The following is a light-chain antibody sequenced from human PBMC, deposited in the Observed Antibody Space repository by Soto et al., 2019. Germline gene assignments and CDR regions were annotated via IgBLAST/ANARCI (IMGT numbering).Light chain of an antibody. CDR2: AAS. CDR1: QGIINY. J-gene: IGKJ5*01. V-gene: IGKV1-27*01. CDR3: QKYNSAPLS. Sequence: DIQMTHSPSSLSASVVDIVTITFRSSQGIINYLAWYQQKPGKVPKLLIYAASTLQSGVPSRFSGSGSGTDFTLTISSLQPEDVAPYYCQKYNSAPLSFGEGTRLEIK.